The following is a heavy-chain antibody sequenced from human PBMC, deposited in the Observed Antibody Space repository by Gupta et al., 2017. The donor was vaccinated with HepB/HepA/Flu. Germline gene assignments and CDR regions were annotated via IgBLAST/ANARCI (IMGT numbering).Heavy chain of an antibody. CDR1: GYTFTDYY. D-gene: IGHD1-26*01. Sequence: QVQLVQSGAEAKKPGASVKVSCKASGYTFTDYYMHWVRQAPGQGLEWMGWINPNSGDTNYARKFQGWVTMTRDTSISTAYMELSRLRSDDTAVYDCARDRGVVGANDAFDIWGQGTMVTVSS. CDR3: ARDRGVVGANDAFDI. CDR2: INPNSGDT. J-gene: IGHJ3*02. V-gene: IGHV1-2*04.